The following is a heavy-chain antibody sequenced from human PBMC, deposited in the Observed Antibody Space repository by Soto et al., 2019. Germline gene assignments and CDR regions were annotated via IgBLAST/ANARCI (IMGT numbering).Heavy chain of an antibody. D-gene: IGHD1-26*01. CDR1: GFTFSSYA. CDR3: AKAPLVGAPSPWDY. V-gene: IGHV3-30-3*01. J-gene: IGHJ4*02. CDR2: ISYDGSNK. Sequence: PGGSLRLSCAASGFTFSSYAMHWVRQAPGKGLEWVAVISYDGSNKYYADSVKGRFTISRDNSKNTLYLQMNSLRAEDTAVYYCAKAPLVGAPSPWDYWGQGTLVTVSS.